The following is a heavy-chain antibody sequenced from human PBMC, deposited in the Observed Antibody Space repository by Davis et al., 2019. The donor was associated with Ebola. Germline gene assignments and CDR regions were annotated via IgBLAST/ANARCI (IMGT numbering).Heavy chain of an antibody. J-gene: IGHJ4*02. V-gene: IGHV3-53*01. D-gene: IGHD6-13*01. Sequence: GGSLRLSCAASGFTVSSNYMSWVRQAPGKGLEWVSVIGYGGADIQYADFVKGRFTISRDNSKNTLYLQMNSLRAEDTAVYYCAKDTTAAALDYWGQGTLVTVSS. CDR2: IGYGGADI. CDR3: AKDTTAAALDY. CDR1: GFTVSSNY.